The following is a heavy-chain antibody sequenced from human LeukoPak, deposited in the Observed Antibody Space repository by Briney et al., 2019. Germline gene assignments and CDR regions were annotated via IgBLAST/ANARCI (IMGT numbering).Heavy chain of an antibody. CDR1: GGSISSYY. J-gene: IGHJ4*02. Sequence: SETLSLTCTVSGGSISSYYWSWIRQPPGKGLEWIGYIYYSGSTNYNPSLKSRVTISVDTSKTQFSLKLSSVTAADTAVYYCARYPAGSSSWNDFDYWGQGTLVTVSS. V-gene: IGHV4-59*08. CDR3: ARYPAGSSSWNDFDY. D-gene: IGHD6-13*01. CDR2: IYYSGST.